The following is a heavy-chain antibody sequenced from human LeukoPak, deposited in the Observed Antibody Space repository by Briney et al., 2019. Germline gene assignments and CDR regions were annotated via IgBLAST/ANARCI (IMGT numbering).Heavy chain of an antibody. CDR2: ISSSGGST. J-gene: IGHJ4*02. CDR1: GFTFSSYA. D-gene: IGHD6-19*01. V-gene: IGHV3-23*01. CDR3: VKIYSSAFPPY. Sequence: GGSLRLSCAASGFTFSSYAMSWVRQAPGKGLEWVSGISSSGGSTYYADSVKGRFTISRDNSKNTLYLQMNSLRAEDTAVYYCVKIYSSAFPPYWGQGTLVTVSS.